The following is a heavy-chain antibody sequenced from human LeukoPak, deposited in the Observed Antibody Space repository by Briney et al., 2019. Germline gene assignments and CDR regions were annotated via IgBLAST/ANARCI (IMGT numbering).Heavy chain of an antibody. V-gene: IGHV4-34*01. CDR2: INHSGST. J-gene: IGHJ4*02. D-gene: IGHD4-23*01. CDR3: ARANSAAGY. CDR1: GGSFSGYY. Sequence: SETLSLTCAVYGGSFSGYYWSWIRQPPGKGLEWIGEINHSGSTNYNPSLKSRVTISVDTSKNQFSLKLSSVTAADTAVYYCARANSAAGYWGQGTLVTVYS.